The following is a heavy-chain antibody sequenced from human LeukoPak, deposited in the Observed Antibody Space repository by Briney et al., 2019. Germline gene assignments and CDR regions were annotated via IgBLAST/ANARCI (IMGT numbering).Heavy chain of an antibody. Sequence: ASVKVSCKVSGCTFTDYYMHWVRQAPGQGLEWMGWINPNSGGTNFAQKFRGRVTMTRDTSISTAYMELSRLRSDDTAVYYCARAGLWDYSDSSGYHNGAFDIWGQGTMVIVSS. V-gene: IGHV1-2*02. CDR3: ARAGLWDYSDSSGYHNGAFDI. J-gene: IGHJ3*02. D-gene: IGHD3-22*01. CDR2: INPNSGGT. CDR1: GCTFTDYY.